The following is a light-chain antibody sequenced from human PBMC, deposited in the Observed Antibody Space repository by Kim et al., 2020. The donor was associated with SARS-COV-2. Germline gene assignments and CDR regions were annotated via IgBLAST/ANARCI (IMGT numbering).Light chain of an antibody. Sequence: SPGERATLSGRASQSVTSNIAWYQQKPGQPLRLLMYGASTRATGISARFSGSGSGTEFTLTISGLQSEDFAVYYCQQYNAWPPWTFGQGTKVEIK. J-gene: IGKJ1*01. CDR3: QQYNAWPPWT. V-gene: IGKV3-15*01. CDR1: QSVTSN. CDR2: GAS.